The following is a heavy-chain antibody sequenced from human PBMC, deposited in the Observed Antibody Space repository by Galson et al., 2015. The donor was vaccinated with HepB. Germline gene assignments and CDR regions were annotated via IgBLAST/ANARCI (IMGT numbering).Heavy chain of an antibody. V-gene: IGHV3-30*03. CDR2: ISYDGSNK. CDR3: ARVGRTTATT. J-gene: IGHJ4*02. D-gene: IGHD1-1*01. Sequence: SLRLSCAASGFTFSSCGMHWVRQAPGKGLEWVAVISYDGSNKNYADSVKGRFTISRDNSKNTLYLQMNRLRGGDTAVYYCARVGRTTATTWGQGSRVTVSS. CDR1: GFTFSSCG.